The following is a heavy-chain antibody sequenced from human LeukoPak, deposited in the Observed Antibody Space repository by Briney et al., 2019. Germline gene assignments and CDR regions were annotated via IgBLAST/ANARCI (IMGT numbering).Heavy chain of an antibody. J-gene: IGHJ6*02. CDR1: GGSFSGYY. CDR2: INHSGST. V-gene: IGHV4-34*01. D-gene: IGHD2-8*01. Sequence: SETLSLTCAVYGGSFSGYYWSWIRRPPGKGLEWIGEINHSGSTNYNPSLKSRVTISVDTSKNQFYLKLSSVTAAETAVYYCARVLKNYYYGMDVWGQGTTVTVSS. CDR3: ARVLKNYYYGMDV.